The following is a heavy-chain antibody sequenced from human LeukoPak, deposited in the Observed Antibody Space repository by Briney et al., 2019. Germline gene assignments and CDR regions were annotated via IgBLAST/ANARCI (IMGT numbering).Heavy chain of an antibody. CDR3: ARVSGDGYTTGAFDI. J-gene: IGHJ3*02. D-gene: IGHD5-24*01. CDR2: IIPIFGTA. CDR1: GGTFSSYA. Sequence: ASVKVSCKASGGTFSSYAISWVRQAPGQGLEWMGGIIPIFGTANYAQKFQGRVTITTDESTSAAYKELSSLRSEDTAVYYCARVSGDGYTTGAFDIWGQGTMVTVSS. V-gene: IGHV1-69*05.